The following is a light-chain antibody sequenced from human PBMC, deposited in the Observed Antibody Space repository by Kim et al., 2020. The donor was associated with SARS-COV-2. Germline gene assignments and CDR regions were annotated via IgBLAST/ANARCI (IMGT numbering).Light chain of an antibody. CDR2: QDS. CDR3: QAWDSSTAV. J-gene: IGLJ3*02. CDR1: KLGDKY. Sequence: VSPGPTASITGSGDKLGDKYACWYQQKPGQSPVLVIYQDSKRPSGIPERFSGSNSGNTATLTISGTQAMDEADYYCQAWDSSTAVFGGGTQLTVL. V-gene: IGLV3-1*01.